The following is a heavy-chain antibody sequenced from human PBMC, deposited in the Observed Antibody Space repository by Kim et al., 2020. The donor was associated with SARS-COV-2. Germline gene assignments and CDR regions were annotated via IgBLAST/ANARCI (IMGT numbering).Heavy chain of an antibody. V-gene: IGHV4-59*13. J-gene: IGHJ4*02. D-gene: IGHD3-22*01. CDR1: GGSISSYY. CDR2: IYYSGST. CDR3: AREDDSSAFDY. Sequence: SETLSLTCTVSGGSISSYYWSWIRQPPGKGLEWIGYIYYSGSTNYNPSLKSRVTISVDTSKNQFSLKLSSVTAADTAVYYCAREDDSSAFDYWGQGTLVTVSS.